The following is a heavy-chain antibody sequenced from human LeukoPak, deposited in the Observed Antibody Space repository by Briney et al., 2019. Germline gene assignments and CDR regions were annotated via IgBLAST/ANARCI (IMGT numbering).Heavy chain of an antibody. CDR2: ISGSGGST. D-gene: IGHD2-21*01. CDR3: ANEERVWGSYSGH. V-gene: IGHV3-23*01. J-gene: IGHJ4*02. CDR1: GFTFSSYA. Sequence: GGSLRLSCAASGFTFSSYAMSWVRRPPGKGLVWGSAISGSGGSTYYADSVEGRFTISRDNSKNTLFLQMNSVRAEDAAVYDCANEERVWGSYSGHWGQGTRVTVSS.